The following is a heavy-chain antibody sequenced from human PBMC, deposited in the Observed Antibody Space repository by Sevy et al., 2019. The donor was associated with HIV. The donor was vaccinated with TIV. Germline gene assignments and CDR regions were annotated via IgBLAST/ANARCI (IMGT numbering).Heavy chain of an antibody. CDR3: VRGPNCGVGGCQQISPYCLDV. D-gene: IGHD2-21*01. Sequence: GGSLRLSCAASGFAFSDHYVDWVRQAPGKGLEWVGRIRNRPNRHTTEYAAPVEGRFTISRDDSRHSLYLQMNSLKTEDSAVYYCVRGPNCGVGGCQQISPYCLDVWGIGATVTVSS. CDR1: GFAFSDHY. J-gene: IGHJ6*03. CDR2: IRNRPNRHTT. V-gene: IGHV3-72*01.